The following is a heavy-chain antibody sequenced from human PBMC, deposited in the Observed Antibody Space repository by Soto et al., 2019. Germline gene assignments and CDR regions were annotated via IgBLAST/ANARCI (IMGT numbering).Heavy chain of an antibody. J-gene: IGHJ4*02. V-gene: IGHV3-11*01. Sequence: GGSLRLSCAASGFAFSDYYMSWIRQAPGKGLEWVSYISSSGSTIYYADSVKGRFTISRDNAKNSLYLQMNSLRAEDTAVYYCARTLPSDYSEIDYWGQGTLVTVSS. CDR2: ISSSGSTI. CDR3: ARTLPSDYSEIDY. D-gene: IGHD4-4*01. CDR1: GFAFSDYY.